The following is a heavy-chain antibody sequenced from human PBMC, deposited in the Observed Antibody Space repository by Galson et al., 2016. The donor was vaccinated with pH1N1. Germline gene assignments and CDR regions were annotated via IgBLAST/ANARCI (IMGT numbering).Heavy chain of an antibody. V-gene: IGHV3-33*01. CDR2: IWFDGTNR. CDR1: GFSFANYA. Sequence: SLRLSCATSGFSFANYAMHWVRQAPAKGLEWVALIWFDGTNRHYADSVKGRFTISRDYSKRTLYLQMNGLRAQDTAVYYCARGRGDTNGYYLDFWGQGTLVTFSS. CDR3: ARGRGDTNGYYLDF. J-gene: IGHJ4*02. D-gene: IGHD2-8*01.